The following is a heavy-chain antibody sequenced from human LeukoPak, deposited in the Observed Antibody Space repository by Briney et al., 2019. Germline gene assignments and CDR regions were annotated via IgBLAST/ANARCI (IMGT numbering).Heavy chain of an antibody. Sequence: GGSLRLPCAASGFTFSSYAMSWVRQAPGKGLEWVSAISGSGGSTYYADSVKGRFTISRDNSKNTLYLQMNSLRAEDTAVYYCAKDGDYCDSSGYYYVVYMDVWGKGTTVTVSS. V-gene: IGHV3-23*01. J-gene: IGHJ6*03. CDR3: AKDGDYCDSSGYYYVVYMDV. D-gene: IGHD3-22*01. CDR2: ISGSGGST. CDR1: GFTFSSYA.